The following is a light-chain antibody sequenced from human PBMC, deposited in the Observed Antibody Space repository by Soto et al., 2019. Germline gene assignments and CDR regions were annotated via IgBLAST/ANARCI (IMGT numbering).Light chain of an antibody. CDR1: SSDVGAYYS. Sequence: QSALTQPASVSGSPGQSITISCSGTSSDVGAYYSVSWYQHHPGKAPKLIIYGVTNRPSGVSNRFSGSKSGNTASLTISGLQAEDEAYYHCSSYTSGSSHYVFGTGTKVTV. J-gene: IGLJ1*01. CDR2: GVT. V-gene: IGLV2-14*01. CDR3: SSYTSGSSHYV.